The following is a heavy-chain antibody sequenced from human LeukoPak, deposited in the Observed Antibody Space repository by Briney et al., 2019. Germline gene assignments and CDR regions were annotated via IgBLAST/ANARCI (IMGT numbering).Heavy chain of an antibody. V-gene: IGHV1-46*01. D-gene: IGHD6-6*01. CDR2: INPSGGST. CDR1: GYTFTSYG. J-gene: IGHJ5*02. Sequence: ASVKVSCKASGYTFTSYGISWVRQAPGQGLEWMGIINPSGGSTSYAQKFQGRVTMTRDTSTSTVYMELSSLRSEDTAVYYCARDSSSQKNWFDPWGQGTLVAVSS. CDR3: ARDSSSQKNWFDP.